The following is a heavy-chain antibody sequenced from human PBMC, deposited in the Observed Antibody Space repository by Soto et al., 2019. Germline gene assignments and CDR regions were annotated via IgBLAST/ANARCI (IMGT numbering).Heavy chain of an antibody. CDR1: GYTFTSYD. D-gene: IGHD2-2*01. CDR2: MNPNSGNT. CDR3: ARGGYSDIVLVPAAMTRYGMDV. Sequence: QVQLVQSGAEVKKPGASVKVSCKASGYTFTSYDINWVRQATGQGLEWMGWMNPNSGNTGYAQKFQGRVTMTRNTSISTAYMELSSLRSEDTAVYYCARGGYSDIVLVPAAMTRYGMDVWGQGTTVTVSS. J-gene: IGHJ6*02. V-gene: IGHV1-8*01.